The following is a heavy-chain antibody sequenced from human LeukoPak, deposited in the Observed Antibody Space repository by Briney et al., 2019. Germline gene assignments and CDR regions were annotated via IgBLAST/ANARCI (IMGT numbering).Heavy chain of an antibody. CDR2: IYYRGNT. Sequence: PSETLSLTCTVPGDSIRRYNWSWIRQPPGKSLERVGYIYYRGNTNYNPTIKSRVIISIDTSKNQFSLKLSSVTATDTAVYFCARDSPPQYDSSSAGFDYWGQGTLVTVSS. CDR3: ARDSPPQYDSSSAGFDY. V-gene: IGHV4-59*01. D-gene: IGHD6-6*01. CDR1: GDSIRRYN. J-gene: IGHJ4*02.